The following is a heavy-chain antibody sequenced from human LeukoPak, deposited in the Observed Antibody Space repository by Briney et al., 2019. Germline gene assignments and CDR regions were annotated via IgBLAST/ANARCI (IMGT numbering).Heavy chain of an antibody. Sequence: SETLSLTCTVSGGSISSYYWSWIRQPPGKGLEWIGYIYYSGSTNYNPSLKSRVTISVDTSKNQFSLKLSSVTAADTAVYYCARGVTMASSAEDWFDPWGQGTLVTVSS. CDR2: IYYSGST. CDR1: GGSISSYY. J-gene: IGHJ5*02. CDR3: ARGVTMASSAEDWFDP. V-gene: IGHV4-59*01. D-gene: IGHD3-10*01.